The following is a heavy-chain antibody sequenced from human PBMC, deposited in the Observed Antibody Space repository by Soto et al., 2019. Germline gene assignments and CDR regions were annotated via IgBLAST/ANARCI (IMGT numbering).Heavy chain of an antibody. Sequence: DVQLVESGGGLVQPGGSLRLSCAVSGFTFSSYWMHWVRQVPGKGLVWVSRINSDGSSISYADSVKGRFTSSRDNAKNTLYFQMNSLRGEDTAVYYCVRGKYSSPVGYWGQGTQVTVSS. V-gene: IGHV3-74*01. D-gene: IGHD6-19*01. J-gene: IGHJ4*02. CDR3: VRGKYSSPVGY. CDR1: GFTFSSYW. CDR2: INSDGSSI.